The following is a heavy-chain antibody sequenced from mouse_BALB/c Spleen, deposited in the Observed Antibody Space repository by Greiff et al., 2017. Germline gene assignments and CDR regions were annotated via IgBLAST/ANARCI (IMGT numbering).Heavy chain of an antibody. V-gene: IGHV5-17*02. J-gene: IGHJ4*01. Sequence: EVKLVESGGGLVQPGGSRKLSCAASGFTFSSFGMHWVRQAPEKGLEWVAYISSGSSTIYYADTVKGRFTISRDNPKNTLFLQMTSLRSEDTAMYYCARRGTYGRYAMDYWGQGTSVTVSS. CDR1: GFTFSSFG. CDR3: ARRGTYGRYAMDY. CDR2: ISSGSSTI. D-gene: IGHD1-1*01.